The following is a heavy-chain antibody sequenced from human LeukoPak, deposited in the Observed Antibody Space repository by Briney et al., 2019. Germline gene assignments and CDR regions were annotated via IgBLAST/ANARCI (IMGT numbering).Heavy chain of an antibody. Sequence: GASVKVSCKASGYSFTNYGISWVRQAPGQGLEWMGWTSANNGNTNYAPRLQGRVTMTTDTSTRTAYMELRSLRSDDTAVYFCASGGGDDTSGYYDAFDIWGQGTMVTVSS. CDR2: TSANNGNT. D-gene: IGHD3-22*01. CDR1: GYSFTNYG. CDR3: ASGGGDDTSGYYDAFDI. J-gene: IGHJ3*02. V-gene: IGHV1-18*01.